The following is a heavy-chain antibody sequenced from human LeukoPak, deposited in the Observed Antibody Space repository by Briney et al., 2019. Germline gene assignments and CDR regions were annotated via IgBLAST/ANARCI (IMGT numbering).Heavy chain of an antibody. D-gene: IGHD6-19*01. CDR1: GFIVSSNY. CDR2: IYRGGSI. Sequence: HPGGSLRLSCVASGFIVSSNYMSWVRQAPGKGLEWVSVIYRGGSIYYADSVKGRFTISGDNSKNMLYLQMNSLRAEDMAVYYCARDEQWLAGQFDYWGQGTLVTVSS. CDR3: ARDEQWLAGQFDY. V-gene: IGHV3-53*01. J-gene: IGHJ4*02.